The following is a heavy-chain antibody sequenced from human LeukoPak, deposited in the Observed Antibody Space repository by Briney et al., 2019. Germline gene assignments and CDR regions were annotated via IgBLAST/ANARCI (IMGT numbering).Heavy chain of an antibody. J-gene: IGHJ4*02. CDR1: GFTFSSYA. D-gene: IGHD2-15*01. Sequence: GGSLRLSCAASGFTFSSYAMPWVRQAPGKGLEYVSAISSNGGSTYYANSVKGRFTISRDNSKNTLYLQMGSLRAEDMAVYYCARGGGREFGIDYWGQGTLVTVSS. V-gene: IGHV3-64*01. CDR2: ISSNGGST. CDR3: ARGGGREFGIDY.